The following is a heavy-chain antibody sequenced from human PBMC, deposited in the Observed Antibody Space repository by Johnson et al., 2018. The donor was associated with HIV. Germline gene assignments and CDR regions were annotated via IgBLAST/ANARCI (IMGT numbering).Heavy chain of an antibody. CDR2: IGTAGDT. CDR3: ARGSYNFWSGEREAFDI. V-gene: IGHV3-13*01. J-gene: IGHJ3*02. CDR1: GFTFSSYD. D-gene: IGHD3-3*01. Sequence: VQLVESGGDVVRPGGSLRLSCAASGFTFSSYDMHWVRQATGKGLEWVSAIGTAGDTYYPGSVKGRFTISRDNSKTTLYLQMNSLRAEDTAVYYCARGSYNFWSGEREAFDIWGQGTMVTVSS.